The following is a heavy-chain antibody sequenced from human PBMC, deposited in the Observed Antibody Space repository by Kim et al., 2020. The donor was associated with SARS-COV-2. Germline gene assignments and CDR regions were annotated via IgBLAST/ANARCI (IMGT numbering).Heavy chain of an antibody. CDR2: ISYDGSNK. V-gene: IGHV3-30*18. Sequence: GGSLRLSCAASGFTFSSYGMHWVRQAPGKGLEWVAVISYDGSNKYYADSVKGRFTISRDNSKNTLYLQMNSLRAEDTAVYYCAKAGMDGMDVWGQGTTVTVSS. CDR3: AKAGMDGMDV. CDR1: GFTFSSYG. J-gene: IGHJ6*02.